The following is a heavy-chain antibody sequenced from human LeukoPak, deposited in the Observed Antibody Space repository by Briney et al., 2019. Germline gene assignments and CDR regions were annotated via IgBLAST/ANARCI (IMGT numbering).Heavy chain of an antibody. CDR2: IYYSGST. CDR1: GGSISSGGYY. Sequence: SQTLSLTCTVSGGSISSGGYYWSWIRQHPGKGLEWIGYIYYSGSTYYNPSLKSRVTISVDTSKNQFSLKLSSVTAADTAVYYCAREYATVTTPYFDYWGQGTLVTVSS. CDR3: AREYATVTTPYFDY. J-gene: IGHJ4*02. V-gene: IGHV4-31*03. D-gene: IGHD4-17*01.